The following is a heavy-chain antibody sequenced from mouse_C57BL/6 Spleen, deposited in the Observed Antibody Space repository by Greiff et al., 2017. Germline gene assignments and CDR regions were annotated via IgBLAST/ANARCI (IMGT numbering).Heavy chain of an antibody. Sequence: DVKLVESGPGLVKPSQSLSLTCSVTGYSITSGYYWNWIRQFPGNKLEWMGYISYDGSNNYNPSLKNRISITRDTSKNQFFLKLNSVTTEDTATYYCARDPSVGYAMDYWGQGTSVTVSS. CDR3: ARDPSVGYAMDY. V-gene: IGHV3-6*01. CDR2: ISYDGSN. CDR1: GYSITSGYY. J-gene: IGHJ4*01.